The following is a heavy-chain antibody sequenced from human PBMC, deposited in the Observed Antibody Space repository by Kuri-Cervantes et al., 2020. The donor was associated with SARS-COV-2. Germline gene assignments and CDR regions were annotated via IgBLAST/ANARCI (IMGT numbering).Heavy chain of an antibody. J-gene: IGHJ4*02. V-gene: IGHV3-11*04. Sequence: GESLKISCTASGFIFSDYYMTWIRQAPGKGLEWVSNIGPSGSTKFYADSVKGRFTISGDNAKNSLYLQMNSLRAEDTAVYYCARGGYGDYGGQAFDYWGQGTLVTVSS. CDR2: IGPSGSTK. D-gene: IGHD4-17*01. CDR3: ARGGYGDYGGQAFDY. CDR1: GFIFSDYY.